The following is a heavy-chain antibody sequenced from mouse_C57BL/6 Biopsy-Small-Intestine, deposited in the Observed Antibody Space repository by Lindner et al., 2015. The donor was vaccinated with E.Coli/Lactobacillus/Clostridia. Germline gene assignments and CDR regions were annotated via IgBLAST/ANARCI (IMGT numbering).Heavy chain of an antibody. D-gene: IGHD1-1*01. CDR1: GFTFSSYA. V-gene: IGHV5-4*01. Sequence: VQLQESGGGLVKPGGSLKLSCAASGFTFSSYAMSWVRQTPEKRLEWVATISDGGSYTYHPDNVKGRFTISRDNAKNNLYLQMSHLKSEDTAMYYCARGSSSYLHWYFDVWGTGTTVTVSS. CDR2: ISDGGSYT. CDR3: ARGSSSYLHWYFDV. J-gene: IGHJ1*03.